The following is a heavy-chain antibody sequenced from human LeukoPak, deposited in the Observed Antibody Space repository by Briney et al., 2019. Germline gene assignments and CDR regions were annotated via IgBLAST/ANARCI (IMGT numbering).Heavy chain of an antibody. J-gene: IGHJ4*02. CDR1: GGSISSGGHY. D-gene: IGHD3-9*01. V-gene: IGHV4-31*03. Sequence: SQTLSLTCTVSGGSISSGGHYWSWIRQHPGKGPEWIGHIYYSGSTYYNPSLKSRVTISVDRSKNQFSLKLSSVTAADTAVYYCARGGYYDILTGPNYWGQGTLVTVSS. CDR2: IYYSGST. CDR3: ARGGYYDILTGPNY.